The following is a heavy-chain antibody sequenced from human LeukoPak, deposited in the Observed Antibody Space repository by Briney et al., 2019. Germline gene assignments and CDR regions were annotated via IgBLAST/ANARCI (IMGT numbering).Heavy chain of an antibody. CDR1: GFTFSSYA. Sequence: AGGSLRLSCAASGFTFSSYAMHWVRQAPGKGLEWVAVISYDGSNTYYADSVKGRFTISRDNSKNTLYLQMNSLRAEDTAVYYSAKDTGTEDGYNHRFLGYWGQGTLVTVSS. D-gene: IGHD5-24*01. V-gene: IGHV3-30*04. J-gene: IGHJ4*02. CDR3: AKDTGTEDGYNHRFLGY. CDR2: ISYDGSNT.